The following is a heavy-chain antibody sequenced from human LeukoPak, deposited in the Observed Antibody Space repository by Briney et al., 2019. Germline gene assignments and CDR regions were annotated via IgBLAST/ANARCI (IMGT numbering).Heavy chain of an antibody. Sequence: SQTLSLTCTVSGGSISSGGYYWSWIRQHPGKGLEWIGYIYYSGSTYYNPSLKSRVTISVDTSKNQFSLKLSPVTAADTAVYYCARLYDGSGWYDAFDIWGQGTMVTVSS. CDR1: GGSISSGGYY. V-gene: IGHV4-31*03. J-gene: IGHJ3*02. CDR3: ARLYDGSGWYDAFDI. CDR2: IYYSGST. D-gene: IGHD6-19*01.